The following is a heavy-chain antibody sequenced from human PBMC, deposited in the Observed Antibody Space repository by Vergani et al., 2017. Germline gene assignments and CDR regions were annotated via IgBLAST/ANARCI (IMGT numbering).Heavy chain of an antibody. V-gene: IGHV4-59*02. CDR2: VSFRWNT. CDR3: ARQRPSSGGSPGDFDD. D-gene: IGHD6-19*01. CDR1: GASVNSYY. J-gene: IGHJ4*02. Sequence: QVKLQESGPGLVKPSETLSLTCTVSGASVNSYYWSWIRQPPGKGLEWMGYVSFRWNTLYDPSVKGRMTISLNTSSNQFSLYLTSVTAADTAVYYCARQRPSSGGSPGDFDDWGQGILVTVSS.